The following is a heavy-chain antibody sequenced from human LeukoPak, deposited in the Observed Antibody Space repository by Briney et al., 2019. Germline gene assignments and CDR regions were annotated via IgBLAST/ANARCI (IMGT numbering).Heavy chain of an antibody. J-gene: IGHJ6*03. CDR1: GFTFSSSA. CDR3: AATGTQGYYYYYYMDV. CDR2: IVVDSGNT. V-gene: IGHV1-58*01. Sequence: ASVKVSCKASGFTFSSSAVQWVRQARGQRLEWIGWIVVDSGNTNYAQKFQERVSITRDMSTSTAYMELSSLRSEDTAVYNCAATGTQGYYYYYYMDVWGKGTTVTVSS. D-gene: IGHD3-16*01.